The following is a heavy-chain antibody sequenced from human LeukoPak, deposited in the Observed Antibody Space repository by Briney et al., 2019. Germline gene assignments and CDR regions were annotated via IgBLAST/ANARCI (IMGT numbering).Heavy chain of an antibody. V-gene: IGHV3-21*01. D-gene: IGHD3-16*01. CDR1: GFTFSTFA. CDR3: VRDVGAVRGEVYFDY. CDR2: ITGSGPYI. Sequence: GGSLRLSCAASGFTFSTFAMHWVRQSPGKGLEWVSSITGSGPYILYADSVQRRFTISRDNAKNSLYLQMNSLRAEDTAIYYCVRDVGAVRGEVYFDYWGQGTLVTVSS. J-gene: IGHJ4*02.